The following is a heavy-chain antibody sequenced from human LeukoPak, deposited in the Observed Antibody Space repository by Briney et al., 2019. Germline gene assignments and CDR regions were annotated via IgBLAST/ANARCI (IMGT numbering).Heavy chain of an antibody. CDR1: GLTFTSYA. J-gene: IGHJ4*02. V-gene: IGHV3-30*04. CDR2: ISYDGSNK. CDR3: ARDGYYDILTGYSYYFDY. Sequence: PGRSLRLSCAASGLTFTSYAMHWVRQAPGKGLEWVAVISYDGSNKYYADSVKGRFTISRDNSKNTLYLQMNSLRAEDTAVYYCARDGYYDILTGYSYYFDYWGQGTLVTVSS. D-gene: IGHD3-9*01.